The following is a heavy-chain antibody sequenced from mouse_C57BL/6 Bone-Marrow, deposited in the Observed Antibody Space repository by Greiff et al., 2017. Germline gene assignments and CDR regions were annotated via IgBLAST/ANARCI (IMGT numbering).Heavy chain of an antibody. D-gene: IGHD1-1*01. CDR3: ARKGTTRDYFDY. V-gene: IGHV1-80*01. CDR1: GYAFSSYW. Sequence: VQLQQSGAELVKPGASVKISCKASGYAFSSYWMNWVKQRPGKGLEWIGQIYPGDGDTNYNGKFKGKATLTADKSSSTAYMQLSSLTSEDSAVXFCARKGTTRDYFDYWGQGTTLTVSS. CDR2: IYPGDGDT. J-gene: IGHJ2*01.